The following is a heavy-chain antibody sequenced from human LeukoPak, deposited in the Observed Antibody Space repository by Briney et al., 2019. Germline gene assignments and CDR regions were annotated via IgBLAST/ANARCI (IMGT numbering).Heavy chain of an antibody. CDR2: ISGSGGST. CDR3: AKASMVRGVIGLYFDY. D-gene: IGHD3-10*01. V-gene: IGHV3-23*01. J-gene: IGHJ4*02. Sequence: GGSLRLSCAASGFTFSNYAMSWVRQAPGKGLEWVSAISGSGGSTYYADSVKGRFTISRDNSKNTLYLQMNSLRAEDTAVYYCAKASMVRGVIGLYFDYWGQGTLVTVSS. CDR1: GFTFSNYA.